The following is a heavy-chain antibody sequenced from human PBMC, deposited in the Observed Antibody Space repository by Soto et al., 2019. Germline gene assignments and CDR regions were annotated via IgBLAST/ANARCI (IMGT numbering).Heavy chain of an antibody. CDR1: GYRFSSYG. V-gene: IGHV1-18*03. CDR3: WRVNERPYYDISGHYDF. Sequence: AAVKDTCKASGYRFSSYGICWVRQAPGQGLQWMGWISNYSGNTNFARDFRDKLTMTTDNSTNTADMELRSRLSDEVAAYYCWRVNERPYYDISGHYDFWGQGTLVTVSS. D-gene: IGHD3-22*01. CDR2: ISNYSGNT. J-gene: IGHJ4*02.